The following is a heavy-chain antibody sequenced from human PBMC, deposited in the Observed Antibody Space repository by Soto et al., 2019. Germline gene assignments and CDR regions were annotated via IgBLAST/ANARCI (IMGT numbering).Heavy chain of an antibody. CDR1: GGSISSSSYY. Sequence: QLQLQESGPGLVKPSETLSLTCTVSGGSISSSSYYWGWIRQPPGKGLEWIGSIYYSGSTYYNPSLKSRVTISVDTSKNPFSLKLSSVTAADTAVYYCARTMITFGGVIVIPDYYGMDVWGQGTTVTVSS. CDR3: ARTMITFGGVIVIPDYYGMDV. CDR2: IYYSGST. J-gene: IGHJ6*02. V-gene: IGHV4-39*01. D-gene: IGHD3-16*02.